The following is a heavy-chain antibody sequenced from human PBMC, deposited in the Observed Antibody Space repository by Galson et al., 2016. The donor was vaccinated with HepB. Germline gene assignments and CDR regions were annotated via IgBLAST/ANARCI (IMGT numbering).Heavy chain of an antibody. CDR3: AKIAASGLPFYY. J-gene: IGHJ4*02. CDR2: LSGSGGST. CDR1: GFTFSSYA. D-gene: IGHD6-13*01. V-gene: IGHV3-23*01. Sequence: SLRLSCAASGFTFSSYAMSWVRQAPGKGLEWVSALSGSGGSTYYADSVKGRFTISRDISRNTLYLQMNTLRAEDTAVYYCAKIAASGLPFYYWGQGTPVTVSS.